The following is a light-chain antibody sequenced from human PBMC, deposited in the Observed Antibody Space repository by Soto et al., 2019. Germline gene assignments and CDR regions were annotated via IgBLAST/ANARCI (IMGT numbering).Light chain of an antibody. CDR2: AAS. J-gene: IGKJ2*01. CDR3: QQTYDTPVT. V-gene: IGKV1-39*01. Sequence: DIQMTQSPSSLSASVGDKVTITCRARRTISSYLNWYQQKAGKAPRLLIYAASNLQSGVPSRFSGSGSATDFSLTTSSVQPEDAATYYCQQTYDTPVTFGQGTKVEIK. CDR1: RTISSY.